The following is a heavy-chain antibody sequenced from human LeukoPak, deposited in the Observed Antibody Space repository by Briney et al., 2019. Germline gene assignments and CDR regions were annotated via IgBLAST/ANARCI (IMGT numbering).Heavy chain of an antibody. CDR3: ARQGYGAYEILDY. CDR1: GGSISSYY. D-gene: IGHD3-9*01. CDR2: IYYSGST. Sequence: PSETLSLTCTVSGGSISSYYWSWIRQPPGKGLEWIGYIYYSGSTNYNPPLRSRVTISVDASKNQFSLKLSSVTAADTAVYYCARQGYGAYEILDYWGQGTLVTVSS. V-gene: IGHV4-59*08. J-gene: IGHJ4*02.